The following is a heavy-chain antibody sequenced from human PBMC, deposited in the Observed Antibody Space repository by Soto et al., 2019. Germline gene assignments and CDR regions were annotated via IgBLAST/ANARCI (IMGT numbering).Heavy chain of an antibody. CDR2: IYNSGST. D-gene: IGHD4-17*01. V-gene: IGHV4-59*01. CDR3: AYGDSRGPFDS. J-gene: IGHJ4*02. Sequence: SETLSLTCTVSGGSISSYYWSWIRQPPGKGLDLTGYIYNSGSTNYNPSLKSRVTISVDMSKNQFSLKLSSVTAADTAVYYCAYGDSRGPFDSWGQGTMVTVSS. CDR1: GGSISSYY.